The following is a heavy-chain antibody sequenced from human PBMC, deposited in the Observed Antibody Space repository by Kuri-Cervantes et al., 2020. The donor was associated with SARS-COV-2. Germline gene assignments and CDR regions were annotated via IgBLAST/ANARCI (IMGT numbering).Heavy chain of an antibody. CDR2: IWYDGINK. V-gene: IGHV3-33*01. D-gene: IGHD1-26*01. Sequence: GSLRLSCSASGFTFSSYGMHWVRQAPGKGLEWVALIWYDGINKYYADSVKGRFTISRDNSKNTLYLQMNSLRAEDTAVYYCARDVRYSGSYQCTSWGQGTVVTVSS. CDR3: ARDVRYSGSYQCTS. CDR1: GFTFSSYG. J-gene: IGHJ5*02.